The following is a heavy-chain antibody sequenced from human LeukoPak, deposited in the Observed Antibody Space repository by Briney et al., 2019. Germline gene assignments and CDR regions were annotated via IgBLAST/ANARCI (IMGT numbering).Heavy chain of an antibody. CDR2: IYYSGSN. CDR3: ARASITMIVLPDWFDP. J-gene: IGHJ5*02. D-gene: IGHD3-22*01. Sequence: SETLSLTCTVSGGSVSSGIYYWSWIRQPPGKGLEWIGYIYYSGSNNYNPSLKSRVTISVDTSKNQFSLKLSSVTAADTAVYYCARASITMIVLPDWFDPWGQGTLVTVSS. V-gene: IGHV4-61*01. CDR1: GGSVSSGIYY.